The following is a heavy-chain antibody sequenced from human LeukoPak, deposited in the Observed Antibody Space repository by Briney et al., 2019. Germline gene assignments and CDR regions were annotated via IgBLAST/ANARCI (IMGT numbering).Heavy chain of an antibody. Sequence: RASVKVSCKASGYTFTSYGMSWVRQAPGQGLEWMGWISAYNGNTNYAQKFQGRVTMPTDTSTSTAYMELRSLRSDDTAVYYCARDGVGATFDYWGQGTLVTVSS. J-gene: IGHJ4*02. V-gene: IGHV1-18*01. CDR2: ISAYNGNT. CDR3: ARDGVGATFDY. D-gene: IGHD1-26*01. CDR1: GYTFTSYG.